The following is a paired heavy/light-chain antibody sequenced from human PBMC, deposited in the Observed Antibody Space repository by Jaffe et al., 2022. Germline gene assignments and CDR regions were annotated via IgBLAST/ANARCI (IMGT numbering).Light chain of an antibody. CDR1: QSVTSN. CDR2: GGS. Sequence: EIVMTQSPATLSVSPGERATLSCRASQSVTSNLAWFQQKPGQAPRLLLHGGSTRATGIPDRFSGSGSGTEFTLTISSLQSEDFAVYYCQQYNNWPRTFGGGTKVEIK. V-gene: IGKV3-15*01. J-gene: IGKJ4*01. CDR3: QQYNNWPRT.
Heavy chain of an antibody. D-gene: IGHD2-15*01. CDR2: ISSSSRTI. CDR1: GFTFSNYN. Sequence: EVQLVESGGGLVQPGGSLRLSCAASGFTFSNYNINWVRQAPGKGLEWVSHISSSSRTIYYADSVKGRFTISRDNAKNSLYLQMNSLRAEDTAVYYCVRDPQYCIGGNCYGFDYWGQGTLVTVSS. J-gene: IGHJ4*02. V-gene: IGHV3-48*01. CDR3: VRDPQYCIGGNCYGFDY.